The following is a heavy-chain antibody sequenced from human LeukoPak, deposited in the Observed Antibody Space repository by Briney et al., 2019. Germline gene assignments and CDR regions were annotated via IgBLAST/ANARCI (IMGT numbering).Heavy chain of an antibody. V-gene: IGHV3-43D*04. D-gene: IGHD3-22*01. CDR2: ISWDGGST. CDR1: GFTFDDYA. CDR3: AKDSYYYDSSCYPRLDY. Sequence: PGGSLRLSCAASGFTFDDYAMHWVRQAPGKGLEWVSLISWDGGSTYYADSVKGRFTISRDNSKNTLYLQMNSLRAEVTDVYYCAKDSYYYDSSCYPRLDYWGQGTLVTVSS. J-gene: IGHJ4*02.